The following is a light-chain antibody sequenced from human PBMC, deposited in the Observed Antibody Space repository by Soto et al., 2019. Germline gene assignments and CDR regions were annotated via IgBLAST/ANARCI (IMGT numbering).Light chain of an antibody. CDR2: GAS. J-gene: IGKJ5*01. V-gene: IGKV3-20*01. CDR1: HYVSASS. CDR3: QQYGRSPIP. Sequence: VLKQSPDTLSLSPVATATLSCRARHYVSASSIAWYQQEGGLAPRLVMHGASSRPTGVPDRFVGRGSGTDFSLTISRLEREEFAVYYCQQYGRSPIPFAQGTRMEI.